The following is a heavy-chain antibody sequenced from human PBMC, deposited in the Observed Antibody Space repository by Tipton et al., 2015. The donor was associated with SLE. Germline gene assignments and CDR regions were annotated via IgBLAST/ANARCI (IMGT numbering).Heavy chain of an antibody. J-gene: IGHJ3*02. V-gene: IGHV4-61*08. CDR2: IYYSGST. D-gene: IGHD2-15*01. Sequence: TLSLTCTVSSGSISSAGYYWSWIRQPPGKGLEWIGYIYYSGSTNYNPSLKSRVTISVDTSKNQFSLKLSSVTAADTAVYYCARAEGSWDAFDIWGQGTMVTVSS. CDR3: ARAEGSWDAFDI. CDR1: SGSISSAGYY.